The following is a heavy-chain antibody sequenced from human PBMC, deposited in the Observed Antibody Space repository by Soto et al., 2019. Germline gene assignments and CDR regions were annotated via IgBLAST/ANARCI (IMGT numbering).Heavy chain of an antibody. CDR1: GYSLTTHW. Sequence: EVQLEQSGGEVKEPGESLKISCVGSGYSLTTHWVAWVRQMPGKGLEWMGIFYPRDSTATYSPSFQGQVTMSGDKSTNNAYLQWNSLQASDTAIYDGAGGGEDGSRFFGLEVWGQGTTVTVSS. V-gene: IGHV5-51*01. J-gene: IGHJ6*02. D-gene: IGHD1-26*01. CDR2: FYPRDSTA. CDR3: AGGGEDGSRFFGLEV.